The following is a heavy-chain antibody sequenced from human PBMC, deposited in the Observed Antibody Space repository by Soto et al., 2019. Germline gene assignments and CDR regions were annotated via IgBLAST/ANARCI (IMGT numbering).Heavy chain of an antibody. Sequence: QVQLQETGPGLVKPSQNLSLTCTVSGGSISSGGYYWSWIRQHPGKGLEWIGYIYYSGSTYYNPSLKCRVTLSVDTSKNQFSLKLSSVTAADTAVYYCATRYSSSWYSYWGQGTLVTVSS. CDR3: ATRYSSSWYSY. J-gene: IGHJ4*02. D-gene: IGHD6-13*01. CDR1: GGSISSGGYY. CDR2: IYYSGST. V-gene: IGHV4-31*03.